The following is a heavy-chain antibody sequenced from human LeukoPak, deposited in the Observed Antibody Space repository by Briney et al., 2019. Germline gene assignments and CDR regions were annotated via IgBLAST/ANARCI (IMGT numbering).Heavy chain of an antibody. J-gene: IGHJ5*01. CDR1: GGSISSGSYY. V-gene: IGHV4-61*02. CDR2: FYTSGST. Sequence: PSETLSLTCTVSGGSISSGSYYWSWIRQPAGKGLEWIGRFYTSGSTNYNPSLKSRVTISADTSKNQFSLKMSSVTAADTAVYYCAREWRVGDKNWFDSWGQGTLVTVSS. CDR3: AREWRVGDKNWFDS. D-gene: IGHD4-17*01.